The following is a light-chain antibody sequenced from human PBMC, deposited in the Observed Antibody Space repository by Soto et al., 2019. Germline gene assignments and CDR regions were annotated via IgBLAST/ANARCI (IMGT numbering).Light chain of an antibody. CDR1: QSIGNY. CDR2: ATS. J-gene: IGKJ3*01. CDR3: QQRSSWPFT. Sequence: EVVLTQSPASLSLSPGEGATLSCRASQSIGNYLAWYQQKPGQAPRLLIYATSNRATGIPARFSGSGSGTDFTLTISSLAPEDFAVYYCQQRSSWPFTVGPGTKVDIK. V-gene: IGKV3-11*01.